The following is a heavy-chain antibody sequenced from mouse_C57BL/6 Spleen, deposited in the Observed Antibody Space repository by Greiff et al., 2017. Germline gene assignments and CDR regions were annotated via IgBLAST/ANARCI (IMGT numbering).Heavy chain of an antibody. Sequence: QVQLQQPGAELVKPGASVKLSCKASGYTFTSYWMHWVKQRPGQGLEWIGMIHPNSGSTNYNEKFKSKATLTVDKSSSTAYMQLSSLTSEDSAVYYCARGEGYGNLAWFAYWGQGTLVTVSA. CDR1: GYTFTSYW. CDR3: ARGEGYGNLAWFAY. CDR2: IHPNSGST. J-gene: IGHJ3*01. V-gene: IGHV1-64*01. D-gene: IGHD2-1*01.